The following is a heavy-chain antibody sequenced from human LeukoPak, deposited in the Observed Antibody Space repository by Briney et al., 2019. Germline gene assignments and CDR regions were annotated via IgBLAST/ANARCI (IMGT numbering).Heavy chain of an antibody. V-gene: IGHV3-23*01. Sequence: QPGGSLRLSCATSGFTFSSYAMSWVRQAPGKGLEWVSAISDSGGSTYYADSVKGRFTISRDNSKNTLYLQMNSLRAEDTAVYYCAKVEVPAAIQRYAFDIWGQGTMVTVSS. CDR1: GFTFSSYA. J-gene: IGHJ3*02. D-gene: IGHD2-2*01. CDR2: ISDSGGST. CDR3: AKVEVPAAIQRYAFDI.